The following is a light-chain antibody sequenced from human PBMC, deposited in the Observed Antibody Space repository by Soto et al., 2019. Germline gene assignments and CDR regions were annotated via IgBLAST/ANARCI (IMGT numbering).Light chain of an antibody. CDR3: AAWDRRLEGHVV. Sequence: QSVLTQPPSASGTPGQRVTISCSGSSSNIGSNTVSWYQQLAGTTPKLLIYSNDQRASGVPDRFSGSKSGASVALAISGLQSEDEADYYCAAWDRRLEGHVVFGGGTKLTVL. CDR2: SND. J-gene: IGLJ2*01. CDR1: SSNIGSNT. V-gene: IGLV1-44*01.